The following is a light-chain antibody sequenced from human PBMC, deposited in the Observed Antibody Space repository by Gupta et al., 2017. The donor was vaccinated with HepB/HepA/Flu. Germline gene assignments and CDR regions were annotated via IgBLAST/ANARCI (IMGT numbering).Light chain of an antibody. CDR2: DAS. CDR1: QSVSTY. V-gene: IGKV3-11*01. CDR3: QQRSSWPCS. J-gene: IGKJ2*04. Sequence: EIVLTQSPATLSLSPGERATLSCRASQSVSTYLAWYQQKPGQAPRLLIYDASSRATGIPARLSGSGSGTDFTLTISSREPEDFAVYYCQQRSSWPCSFGKGTKLKIK.